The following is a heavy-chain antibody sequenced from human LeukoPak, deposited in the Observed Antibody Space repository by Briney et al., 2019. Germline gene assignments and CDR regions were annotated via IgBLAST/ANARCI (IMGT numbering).Heavy chain of an antibody. J-gene: IGHJ4*02. CDR1: GYTFTGYY. D-gene: IGHD3-10*01. CDR2: ITPNSGGT. Sequence: ASVKVSCKASGYTFTGYYMQWVRQAPGQGLEWMGWITPNSGGTNYAQKFQGRVTMTRDTSISTAYMELSRLRSDDTAVYYCARGTMVISHFDFWGQGTLVTVSS. CDR3: ARGTMVISHFDF. V-gene: IGHV1-2*02.